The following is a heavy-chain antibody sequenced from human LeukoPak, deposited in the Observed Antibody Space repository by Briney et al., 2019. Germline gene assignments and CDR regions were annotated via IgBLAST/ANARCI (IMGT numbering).Heavy chain of an antibody. CDR1: GGTFSSYA. CDR2: IIPILGIA. D-gene: IGHD5-18*01. J-gene: IGHJ4*02. Sequence: ASVKVSCKASGGTFSSYAISWVRQAPGQGLEWMGRIIPILGIANYAQKFQGRVTMTIDTSTSSAYMDLRSLRSDDTAVYYCARDDGYSYRKGVDRFDYWGQGTLVTVSS. V-gene: IGHV1-69*04. CDR3: ARDDGYSYRKGVDRFDY.